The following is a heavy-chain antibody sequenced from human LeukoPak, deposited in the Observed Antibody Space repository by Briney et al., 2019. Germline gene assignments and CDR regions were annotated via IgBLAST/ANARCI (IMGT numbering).Heavy chain of an antibody. CDR3: ARALVAGVTLNALDI. V-gene: IGHV3-74*01. D-gene: IGHD2-15*01. CDR1: GFSFSSYW. CDR2: IQYDESTT. Sequence: GGSLRLSCAASGFSFSSYWMHWVRQAPGKGLVWVARIQYDESTTNYADSVKGRFTISRDNAKKTLYVQMNSLRAEDTAVYYCARALVAGVTLNALDIWGQGTMVTVSS. J-gene: IGHJ3*02.